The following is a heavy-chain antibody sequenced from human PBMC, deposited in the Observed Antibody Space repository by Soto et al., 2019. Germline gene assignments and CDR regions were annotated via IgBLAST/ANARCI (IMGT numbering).Heavy chain of an antibody. CDR1: GLTLTTNY. Sequence: EVQLVESGGGLVQPGGSLRLSCVASGLTLTTNYMSWVRQAPGKGLEWLSSIYRGGSTYYADAVQGRFSMCRHNPENTLYLKLDSLRAEDTAVYYCARHISGYDPYFDYWGQRTLVTVSS. CDR2: IYRGGST. J-gene: IGHJ4*02. V-gene: IGHV3-66*04. D-gene: IGHD5-12*01. CDR3: ARHISGYDPYFDY.